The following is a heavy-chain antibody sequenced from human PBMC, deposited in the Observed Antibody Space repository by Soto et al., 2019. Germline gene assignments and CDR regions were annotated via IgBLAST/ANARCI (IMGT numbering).Heavy chain of an antibody. CDR2: INPNSGGT. V-gene: IGHV1-2*04. J-gene: IGHJ3*02. CDR3: PRGITIVQGVLRDAFDI. Sequence: QVQLVQSGAEVKKPGASVKVSCKASGYTFTGYYMHWVRQAPGQGLEWMGWINPNSGGTNYAQKFQGWVTMNRDTYISKAYMERARLRSDDTAVYYGPRGITIVQGVLRDAFDIWGQGTMVTVS. CDR1: GYTFTGYY. D-gene: IGHD3-10*01.